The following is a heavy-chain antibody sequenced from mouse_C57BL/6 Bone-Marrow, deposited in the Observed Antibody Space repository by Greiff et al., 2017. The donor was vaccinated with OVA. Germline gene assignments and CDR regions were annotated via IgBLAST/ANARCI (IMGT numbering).Heavy chain of an antibody. V-gene: IGHV5-4*01. Sequence: EVKLVESGGGLVKPGGSLKLSCAASGFTFSSYAMSWVRQTPEKRLEWVATISDGGSYTYYPDNVKGRFTISRDNAKNNLYLQMSHLKSEDTAMYYCARDGGRAMDDWGQGTSVTVSS. CDR3: ARDGGRAMDD. CDR1: GFTFSSYA. J-gene: IGHJ4*01. CDR2: ISDGGSYT.